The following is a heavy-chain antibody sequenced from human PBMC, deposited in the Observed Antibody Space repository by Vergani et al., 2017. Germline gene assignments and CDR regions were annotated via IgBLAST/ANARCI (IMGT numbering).Heavy chain of an antibody. D-gene: IGHD2-21*02. Sequence: QVQLVQSGAEVKKPGASVKVSCKASGYTFTSYGISWVRQAPGQGLEWMGWISAYNGNTNYAQKLQGRVTMTTDTSTRTAYMVLSSLRSEDTAVYYCARGMYCGGDCYHPGGYWGQGTLVTVSS. CDR2: ISAYNGNT. V-gene: IGHV1-18*01. J-gene: IGHJ4*02. CDR3: ARGMYCGGDCYHPGGY. CDR1: GYTFTSYG.